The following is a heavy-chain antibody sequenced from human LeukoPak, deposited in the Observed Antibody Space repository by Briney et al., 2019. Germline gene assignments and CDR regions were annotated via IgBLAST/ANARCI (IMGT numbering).Heavy chain of an antibody. D-gene: IGHD1-1*01. CDR3: ARAVGGDAWHDGPNWFDP. CDR1: GGSISSYY. J-gene: IGHJ5*02. CDR2: IYYSGGT. V-gene: IGHV4-59*01. Sequence: SETLSLTCTVSGGSISSYYWSWIRQPPGKGLEWIGYIYYSGGTNYNPSLKSRVTISVDTSKNQFSLKLSSVTAADTAVYYCARAVGGDAWHDGPNWFDPWGQGTLVTVSS.